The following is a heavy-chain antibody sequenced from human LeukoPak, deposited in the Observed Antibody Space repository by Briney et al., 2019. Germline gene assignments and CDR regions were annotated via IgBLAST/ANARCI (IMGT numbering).Heavy chain of an antibody. D-gene: IGHD2-8*01. J-gene: IGHJ3*01. Sequence: GGSLRLSCAASGFTFSSYAMSWVRHAPGKGLVWVSRINSDASSTSYADSVKGQFTISRDNAKNTLYLQMNSLRAEDTAVYYCARVQGHPPNGLDVWGQGTMATVSS. CDR1: GFTFSSYA. CDR2: INSDASST. CDR3: ARVQGHPPNGLDV. V-gene: IGHV3-74*01.